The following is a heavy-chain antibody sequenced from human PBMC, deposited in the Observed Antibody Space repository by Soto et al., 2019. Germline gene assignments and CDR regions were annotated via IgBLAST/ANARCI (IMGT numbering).Heavy chain of an antibody. CDR3: AGRYCTNGVCYTNYYYYIDV. Sequence: EVQLLESGGGLIQPGGSLRLSCAASGFTFSTYAMSWVRQAPGKGLEWVSTITTSGGNTYYADSVQGRFPISRDNSKNTLYLQMISLRAEDTAVYYCAGRYCTNGVCYTNYYYYIDVWGKGTTGTVAS. CDR1: GFTFSTYA. V-gene: IGHV3-23*01. J-gene: IGHJ6*03. CDR2: ITTSGGNT. D-gene: IGHD2-8*01.